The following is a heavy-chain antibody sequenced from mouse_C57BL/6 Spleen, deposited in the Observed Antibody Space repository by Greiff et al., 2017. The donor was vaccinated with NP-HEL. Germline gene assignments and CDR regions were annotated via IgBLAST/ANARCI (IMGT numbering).Heavy chain of an antibody. CDR1: GYTFTDYY. J-gene: IGHJ2*01. Sequence: EVRLQQSGPELVKPGASVKISCKASGYTFTDYYMNWVKQSHGKSLEWIGDINPNNGGTSYNQKFKGKATLTVDKSSSTAYMELRSLTSEDSAVYYCAREADDYGRDYFDYWGQGTTLTVSS. CDR2: INPNNGGT. CDR3: AREADDYGRDYFDY. D-gene: IGHD2-4*01. V-gene: IGHV1-26*01.